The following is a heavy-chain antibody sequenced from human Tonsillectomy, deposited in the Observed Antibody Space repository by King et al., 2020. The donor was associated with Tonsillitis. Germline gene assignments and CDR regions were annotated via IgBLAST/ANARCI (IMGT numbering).Heavy chain of an antibody. CDR1: GFTFSSYG. CDR3: AKHLGSGSEGYYYYYGIDV. D-gene: IGHD3-10*01. V-gene: IGHV3-30*18. CDR2: ISYDGSNK. Sequence: VQLVESGGGVVQPGRSLRLSCAASGFTFSSYGMHWVRQAPGKGLEWVAVISYDGSNKYYADSVKGRFTISRDNSKNTLYLQMNSLRAEDTAVYYCAKHLGSGSEGYYYYYGIDVWGQGTTVTVSS. J-gene: IGHJ6*02.